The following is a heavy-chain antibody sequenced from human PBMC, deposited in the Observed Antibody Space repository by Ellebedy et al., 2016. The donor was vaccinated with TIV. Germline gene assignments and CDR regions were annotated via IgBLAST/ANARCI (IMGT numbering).Heavy chain of an antibody. CDR1: GFTFNYYG. CDR2: ISAASTTI. J-gene: IGHJ4*02. CDR3: TRDWDY. V-gene: IGHV3-48*02. Sequence: GESLKISXATSGFTFNYYGMNWVRQAPGKGLEWIAHISAASTTIKYADSVRGRFTLSRDNGKTSLYLQMNSLRDEDTGMYYCTRDWDYWGQGTLVTVSS.